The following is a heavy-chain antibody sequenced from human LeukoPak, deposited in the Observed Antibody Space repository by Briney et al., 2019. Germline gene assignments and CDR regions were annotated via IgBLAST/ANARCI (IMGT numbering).Heavy chain of an antibody. CDR1: GFTFSSYA. V-gene: IGHV3-30-3*01. J-gene: IGHJ6*02. Sequence: GGSLRLSCAASGFTFSSYAMHWVRQAPGKGLEWVAVISYDGSNKYYADSVKGRFTISRDNSKNTLYLQMNSLRAEDTAVYYCARDSDPGGDWNYVLYYYYYGMDVWGQGTTVTVSS. CDR2: ISYDGSNK. D-gene: IGHD1-7*01. CDR3: ARDSDPGGDWNYVLYYYYYGMDV.